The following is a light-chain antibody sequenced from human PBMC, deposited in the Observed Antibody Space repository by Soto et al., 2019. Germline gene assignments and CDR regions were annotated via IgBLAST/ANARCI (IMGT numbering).Light chain of an antibody. V-gene: IGKV1-17*01. J-gene: IGKJ1*01. Sequence: DIQMTQSPSSLSASIGDRVTITCRASQDIRDDLGWYQQKPGKAPKRLIFGASSLQSGVPSRFSGSGSGTECSLTISSLQPEDFATYYSLQHTTFPWTFGQGTKMEVK. CDR2: GAS. CDR1: QDIRDD. CDR3: LQHTTFPWT.